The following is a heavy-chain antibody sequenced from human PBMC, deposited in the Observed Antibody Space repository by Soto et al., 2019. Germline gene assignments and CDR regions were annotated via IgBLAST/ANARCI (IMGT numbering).Heavy chain of an antibody. D-gene: IGHD3-16*01. CDR2: ISGSGGST. CDR1: EFTFSSYA. V-gene: IGHV3-23*01. J-gene: IGHJ4*02. Sequence: GGSLKLSCAAYEFTFSSYAMSWVRQAPGKGLEWVSAISGSGGSTYYADSVKGRFTISRDNSKNTLYLQMNSLRAEDTAVYYCATFITLITFGKWGQGTLVTVSS. CDR3: ATFITLITFGK.